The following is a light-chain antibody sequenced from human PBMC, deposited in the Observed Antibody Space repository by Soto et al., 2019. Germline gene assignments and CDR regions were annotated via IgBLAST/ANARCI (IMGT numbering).Light chain of an antibody. V-gene: IGKV3-15*01. CDR1: QTVTSK. J-gene: IGKJ5*01. Sequence: EIVMTQSPATLSVSTGERATLSCWASQTVTSKLAWYQQKAGQAPRLLIYGASTRATGIPARFSGSGSGTQFTLTISSLQSEDFAVYYCQQYYRWPITFGQGTRLEIK. CDR2: GAS. CDR3: QQYYRWPIT.